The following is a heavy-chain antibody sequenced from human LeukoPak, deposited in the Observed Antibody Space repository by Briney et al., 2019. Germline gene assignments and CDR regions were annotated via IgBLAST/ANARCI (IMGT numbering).Heavy chain of an antibody. J-gene: IGHJ6*03. D-gene: IGHD6-13*01. CDR3: ARDKQQLTSYYYMDV. CDR1: GGTFSSYA. V-gene: IGHV1-69*06. CDR2: IIPIFGTA. Sequence: GSSVKVSCKASGGTFSSYAISWVRQAPGQGLEWMGGIIPIFGTANYAQKFQGRVTITADKSTSTAYMELSSLRSEDTAVYYCARDKQQLTSYYYMDVWGKGTTVTVSS.